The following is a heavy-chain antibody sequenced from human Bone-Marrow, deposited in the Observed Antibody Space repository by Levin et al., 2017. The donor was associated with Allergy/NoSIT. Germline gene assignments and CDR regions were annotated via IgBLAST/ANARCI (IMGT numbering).Heavy chain of an antibody. CDR3: ARVPPDFDILTGYYSDY. V-gene: IGHV1-18*01. D-gene: IGHD3-9*01. Sequence: VASVKVSCKTSGYTFTNFGISWVRQAPGQGLEWMGWISAYNGNTKYAQKVQGRVTMTPDTSTNTAYMELRSLTSDDTAVYYCARVPPDFDILTGYYSDYWGQGTLVTVSS. J-gene: IGHJ4*02. CDR1: GYTFTNFG. CDR2: ISAYNGNT.